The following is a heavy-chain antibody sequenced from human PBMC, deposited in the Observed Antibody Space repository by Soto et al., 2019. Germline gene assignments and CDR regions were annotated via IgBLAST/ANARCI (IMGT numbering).Heavy chain of an antibody. V-gene: IGHV3-74*01. CDR2: INSDGSGT. J-gene: IGHJ4*02. CDR3: ARGHYYYTSGPDY. D-gene: IGHD3-22*01. Sequence: GGSLRLSCAASGFTFSSYWMHWVRQAPGKGLVWVSRINSDGSGTIYADSVKGRFSISRDNANNTLYLQMNSLRAGDTAVYYCARGHYYYTSGPDYWGQGTLVTVSS. CDR1: GFTFSSYW.